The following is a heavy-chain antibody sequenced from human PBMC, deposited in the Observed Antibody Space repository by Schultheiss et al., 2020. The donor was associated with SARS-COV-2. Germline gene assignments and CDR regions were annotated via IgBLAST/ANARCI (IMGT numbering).Heavy chain of an antibody. Sequence: LRLSCTVSGGSISSYYWSWIRQPPGKGLEWIGYIYYSGSTNYNPSLKSRVTISVDTSKDQFSLKLSSVTAADTAVYYCARASGSYYYYGMDVWGQGTTVTVSS. V-gene: IGHV4-59*01. D-gene: IGHD1-26*01. CDR3: ARASGSYYYYGMDV. J-gene: IGHJ6*02. CDR2: IYYSGST. CDR1: GGSISSYY.